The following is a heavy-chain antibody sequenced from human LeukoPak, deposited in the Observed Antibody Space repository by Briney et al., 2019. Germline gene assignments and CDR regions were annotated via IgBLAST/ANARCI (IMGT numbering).Heavy chain of an antibody. V-gene: IGHV4-61*01. J-gene: IGHJ6*03. D-gene: IGHD4/OR15-4a*01. CDR1: GGSISSGSYY. CDR3: ARADYGYMDV. Sequence: SETLSLTCTVSGGSISSGSYYWTWIRQPPGKGLECIGYIYGSGSTNYNPPLKSRVTISVDTSKNQFSLKLTSVTAADTAVYYCARADYGYMDVWGKGTTVTVSS. CDR2: IYGSGST.